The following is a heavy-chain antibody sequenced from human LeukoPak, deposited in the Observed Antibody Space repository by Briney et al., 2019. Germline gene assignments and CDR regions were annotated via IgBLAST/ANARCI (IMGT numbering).Heavy chain of an antibody. Sequence: ASVKVSCKASGYTFTSYGISWVRQAPGQGLEWMGWISAYNGNTNYAQKLQGRVTMTTDTSTSTAYMELRNLRSDDTAVYYCAREGYYYGSGSYYIKLFDYWGQGTLVTVSS. CDR2: ISAYNGNT. D-gene: IGHD3-10*01. CDR1: GYTFTSYG. J-gene: IGHJ4*02. V-gene: IGHV1-18*01. CDR3: AREGYYYGSGSYYIKLFDY.